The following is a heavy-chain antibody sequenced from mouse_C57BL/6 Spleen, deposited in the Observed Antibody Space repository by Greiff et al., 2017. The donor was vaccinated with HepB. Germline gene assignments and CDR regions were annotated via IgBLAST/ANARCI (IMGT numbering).Heavy chain of an antibody. CDR2: INPSTGGT. V-gene: IGHV1-42*01. J-gene: IGHJ3*01. D-gene: IGHD2-3*01. CDR3: AIPYDGYYAY. CDR1: GYSFTGYY. Sequence: EVKLQESGPELVKPGASVKISCKASGYSFTGYYMNWVKQSPEKSLEWIGEINPSTGGTTYNQKFKAKATLTVDKSSSTAYMQLKSLTSEDSAVYYCAIPYDGYYAYWGQGTLVTVSA.